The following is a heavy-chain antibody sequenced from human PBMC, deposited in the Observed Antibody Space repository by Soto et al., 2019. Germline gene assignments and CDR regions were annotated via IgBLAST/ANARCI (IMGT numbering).Heavy chain of an antibody. Sequence: QVQLVQSGAEVKKPGASVKVSCKASGYTFSDFDINWLRQASGQGPEWMGWMNAKSGDTFFPQRFQGKFNMTWDTSLSTAYMEVGSLTSDDTAIYYCARGNPFNYAGFDVWGQGTTVAVSS. D-gene: IGHD4-4*01. CDR1: GYTFSDFD. J-gene: IGHJ6*02. CDR2: MNAKSGDT. V-gene: IGHV1-8*01. CDR3: ARGNPFNYAGFDV.